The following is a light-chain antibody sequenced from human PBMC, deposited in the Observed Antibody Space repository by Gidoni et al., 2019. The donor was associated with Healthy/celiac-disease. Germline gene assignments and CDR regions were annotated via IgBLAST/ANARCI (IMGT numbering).Light chain of an antibody. V-gene: IGKV3-20*01. CDR2: GAS. CDR3: QQYGSSPTWT. J-gene: IGKJ1*01. CDR1: QSVSSSY. Sequence: EIVLTQSPGTLSLSPGERATLSCRASQSVSSSYLAWYQQKPGQAPRLLIYGASSRATGTPHRFSGSGSGTDFTLTISRLEPEDFAVYYCQQYGSSPTWTFGQXTKVEIK.